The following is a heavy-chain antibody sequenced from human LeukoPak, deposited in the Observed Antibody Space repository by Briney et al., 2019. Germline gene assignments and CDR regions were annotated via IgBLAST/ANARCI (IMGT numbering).Heavy chain of an antibody. J-gene: IGHJ4*02. Sequence: PGGSLRLSCAASGFDFDDNAMRWVRLSPGKGLEWVSGINWKGDHLAYAESVKGRFTISRDNAKNSLFLQMNSLKSEDMALYYCVKAIGMQVWSGHFDFWGQGTLVTVSS. CDR1: GFDFDDNA. CDR2: INWKGDHL. CDR3: VKAIGMQVWSGHFDF. V-gene: IGHV3-9*03. D-gene: IGHD3-16*01.